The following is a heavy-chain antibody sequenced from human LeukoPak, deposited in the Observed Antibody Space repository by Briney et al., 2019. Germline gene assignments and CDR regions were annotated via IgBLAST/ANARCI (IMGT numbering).Heavy chain of an antibody. Sequence: GGSLRLSCAASGFTFSSDSMNWVRQAPGKGLEWGSSISSSSSYIYYADSVKGRFTISRDNAKNSLYLQMNSLRAEDTAVYYCARAGGQASLRFLEWLGSRSWFDPWGQGTLVTVSS. CDR1: GFTFSSDS. CDR3: ARAGGQASLRFLEWLGSRSWFDP. D-gene: IGHD3-3*01. CDR2: ISSSSSYI. J-gene: IGHJ5*02. V-gene: IGHV3-21*01.